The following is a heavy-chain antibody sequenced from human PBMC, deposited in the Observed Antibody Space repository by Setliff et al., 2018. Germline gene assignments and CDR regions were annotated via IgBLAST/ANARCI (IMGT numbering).Heavy chain of an antibody. CDR2: INHSGST. V-gene: IGHV4-38-2*01. D-gene: IGHD5-12*01. Sequence: PSETLSLTCAVSGYSISSGYYWGWIRQPPGKGLEWIGEINHSGSTNYNPSLKSRVTISVDTSKNQFSLKLSSVTAADTAVYYCARGGYSRGPPVYYFDYWGQGTLVTVSS. CDR1: GYSISSGYY. J-gene: IGHJ4*02. CDR3: ARGGYSRGPPVYYFDY.